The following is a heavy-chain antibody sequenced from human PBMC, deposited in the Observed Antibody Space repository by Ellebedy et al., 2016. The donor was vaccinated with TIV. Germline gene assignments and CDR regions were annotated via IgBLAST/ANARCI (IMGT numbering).Heavy chain of an antibody. CDR1: GGSISSSSYY. J-gene: IGHJ5*02. D-gene: IGHD4-17*01. CDR3: ARGGSPGYGDYNWFDP. CDR2: IYYSGST. Sequence: SETLSPTXTVSGGSISSSSYYWGWIRQPPGKGLEWIGSIYYSGSTYYNPSLKSRVTMSVDTSKNQFSLKLSSVTAADTAVYYCARGGSPGYGDYNWFDPWGQGTLVTVSS. V-gene: IGHV4-39*07.